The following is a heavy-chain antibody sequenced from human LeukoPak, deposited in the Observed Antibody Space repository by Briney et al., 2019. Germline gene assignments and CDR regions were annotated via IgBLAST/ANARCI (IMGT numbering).Heavy chain of an antibody. CDR3: ARGVIVATPGEVDY. J-gene: IGHJ4*02. V-gene: IGHV1-2*02. D-gene: IGHD5-12*01. CDR1: GYTFTGYY. CDR2: IDPNSGGT. Sequence: ASVKVSCKASGYTFTGYYMHWVRQAPGQGLEWVGWIDPNSGGTNYAQKFQGRVTMTRDTSISTAYMELSRLRSDDTAVYYCARGVIVATPGEVDYWGQGTLVTVSS.